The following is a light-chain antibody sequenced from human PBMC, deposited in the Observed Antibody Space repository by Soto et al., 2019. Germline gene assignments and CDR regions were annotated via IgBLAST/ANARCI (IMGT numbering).Light chain of an antibody. V-gene: IGKV3-11*01. Sequence: EIVLTQSPSTLSLSLGERATLSCRASQSVSSYLAWYQQKPGQAPRLLIYDASSRATGIPDRFSGSGSGTYFTLTISRLEPEDFAVYYCQQRSNWPWTFGQGTKVDIK. J-gene: IGKJ1*01. CDR1: QSVSSY. CDR3: QQRSNWPWT. CDR2: DAS.